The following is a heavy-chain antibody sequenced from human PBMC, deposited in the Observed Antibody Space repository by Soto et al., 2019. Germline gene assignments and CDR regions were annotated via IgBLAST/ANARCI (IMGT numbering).Heavy chain of an antibody. CDR2: IKSKTDGGTT. CDR1: GFTFSNAW. CDR3: TTDLTDILPWDV. D-gene: IGHD3-9*01. J-gene: IGHJ6*02. Sequence: EVQLVESGGGLVKPGGSLRLSCAASGFTFSNAWMNWVRQAPGKGLEWVGRIKSKTDGGTTDYAAPVKGRFTISRDDSKNTLYLQMNSRKTEDTAVYYCTTDLTDILPWDVWGQGTTVTVSS. V-gene: IGHV3-15*07.